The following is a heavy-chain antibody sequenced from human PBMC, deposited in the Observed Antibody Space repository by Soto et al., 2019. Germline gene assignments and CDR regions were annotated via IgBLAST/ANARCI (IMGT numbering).Heavy chain of an antibody. V-gene: IGHV1-18*01. D-gene: IGHD3-16*01. CDR2: INPYNGNT. Sequence: QVQLVQSGVEVKKPGASVKGSCKASGYTFTSYGISWMRQAPGQGLEWMGWINPYNGNTNYAQKLQGRVTMTTDTSTNTAYMELRSLRSDDTPVYYCARDWFGIDYWGQGTLVTVSS. J-gene: IGHJ4*02. CDR1: GYTFTSYG. CDR3: ARDWFGIDY.